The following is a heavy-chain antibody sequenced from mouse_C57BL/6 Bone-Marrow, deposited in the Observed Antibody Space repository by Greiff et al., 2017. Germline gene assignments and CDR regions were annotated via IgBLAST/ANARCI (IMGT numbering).Heavy chain of an antibody. CDR3: ARQGYGNFWCAY. Sequence: EVKVVESGGGLVQPGGSLKLSCAASGFTFSDYYMYWVRQTPEKRLEWVAYISNGGGSTYYPDTVKGRFTISRDNAKNTLYLQMSRLKSEDTAMYYCARQGYGNFWCAYGGQGTLVTVSA. CDR1: GFTFSDYY. J-gene: IGHJ3*01. V-gene: IGHV5-12*01. D-gene: IGHD2-1*01. CDR2: ISNGGGST.